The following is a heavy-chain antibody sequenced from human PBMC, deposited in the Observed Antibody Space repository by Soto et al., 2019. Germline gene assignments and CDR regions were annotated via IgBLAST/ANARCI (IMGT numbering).Heavy chain of an antibody. J-gene: IGHJ6*02. CDR2: IVPIFGTA. V-gene: IGHV1-69*13. Sequence: ASVKVSCKASGGTFSSYAISWVRQAPGQGLEWMGGIVPIFGTANYAQKFQGRVTITADESTSTAYMELSSLRSEDTAMYYCAKGYCSGGSCGGGYYYGMDVWGQGTTVTVYS. D-gene: IGHD2-15*01. CDR1: GGTFSSYA. CDR3: AKGYCSGGSCGGGYYYGMDV.